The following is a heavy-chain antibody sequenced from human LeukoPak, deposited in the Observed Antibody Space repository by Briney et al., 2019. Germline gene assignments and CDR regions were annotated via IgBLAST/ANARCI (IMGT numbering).Heavy chain of an antibody. CDR3: ARVALNPIYYYYYYMDV. J-gene: IGHJ6*03. Sequence: SGTLSLTCAVSGVSISSSNWWHWVRQPPGKGLEWIGEIYHSGSTNYNPSLKSRVTISVDKSKNQFSLKLSSVTAADTAVYYCARVALNPIYYYYYYMDVWGKGTTVTVSS. V-gene: IGHV4-4*02. CDR1: GVSISSSNW. CDR2: IYHSGST.